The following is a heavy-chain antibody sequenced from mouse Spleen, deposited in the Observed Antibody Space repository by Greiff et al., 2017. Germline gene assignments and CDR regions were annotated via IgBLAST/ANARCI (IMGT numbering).Heavy chain of an antibody. CDR2: IYPGSGST. J-gene: IGHJ2*01. V-gene: IGHV1-55*01. Sequence: QVQLQQPGAELVKPGASVKMSCKASGYTFTSYWITWVKQRPGQGLEWIGDIYPGSGSTNYNEKFKGKATLTADKSSSTAYMQLSSLTSEDSAVYFCARDTATVADYWGQGTTLTVSS. CDR3: ARDTATVADY. CDR1: GYTFTSYW. D-gene: IGHD1-1*01.